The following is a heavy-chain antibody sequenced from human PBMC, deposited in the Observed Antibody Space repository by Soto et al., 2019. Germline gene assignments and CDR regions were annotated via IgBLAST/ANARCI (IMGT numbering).Heavy chain of an antibody. CDR1: GFTFSSYS. CDR3: ARASYYDFWSGPLGYYYGMDV. CDR2: ISSSSSYI. Sequence: GGSLRLSCAASGFTFSSYSMNWVRQAPGKGLEWVSSISSSSSYIYYADSVKGRFTISRDNAKNSLYLQMNSLRAEDTAVYYCARASYYDFWSGPLGYYYGMDVWGQGTTVTVSS. J-gene: IGHJ6*02. V-gene: IGHV3-21*01. D-gene: IGHD3-3*01.